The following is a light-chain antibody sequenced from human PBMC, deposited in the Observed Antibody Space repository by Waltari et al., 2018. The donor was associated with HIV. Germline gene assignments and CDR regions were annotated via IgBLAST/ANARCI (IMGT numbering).Light chain of an antibody. J-gene: IGLJ1*01. CDR2: EGS. V-gene: IGLV2-23*03. CDR3: CSYAGSNTFV. Sequence: QSALTQPASVSGSPGQSITISCTGTNSDAGSYNLVSWYQQHPGKAPKLMIYEGSKRPSGVSNRFSGSKSGNTASLTISGLQAEDEADYYCCSYAGSNTFVFGTGTKVTVL. CDR1: NSDAGSYNL.